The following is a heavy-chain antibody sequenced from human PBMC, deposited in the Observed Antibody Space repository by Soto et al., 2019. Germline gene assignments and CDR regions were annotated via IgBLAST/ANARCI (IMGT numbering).Heavy chain of an antibody. J-gene: IGHJ4*02. V-gene: IGHV1-18*04. CDR1: GYTFMNYG. D-gene: IGHD2-2*02. CDR2: ISGYNGNT. Sequence: QVQLVQSGDEVKKPAASVKVSCKTSGYTFMNYGINWLRQAPGQGLEWMGWISGYNGNTNYAQMFQGRITMTTDTTTSTAYMELGSLRSDDTAVYYCARTVMGCSSTTCYTNYCDYWGQGTLVTVSS. CDR3: ARTVMGCSSTTCYTNYCDY.